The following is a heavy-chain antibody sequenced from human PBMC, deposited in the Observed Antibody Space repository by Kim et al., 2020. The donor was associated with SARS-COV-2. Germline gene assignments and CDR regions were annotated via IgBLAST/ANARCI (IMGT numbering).Heavy chain of an antibody. V-gene: IGHV4-59*13. J-gene: IGHJ6*02. CDR3: SRGSFYGMDV. CDR2: IYYSGST. D-gene: IGHD3-3*02. CDR1: GGSISSYY. Sequence: SETLSLTCTVSGGSISSYYWSWIRQPPGKGLEWIGYIYYSGSTNYNPSLKSRVTISVDTSKNQFSLKLRSVTAADTAVYYCSRGSFYGMDVWGQGTTVT.